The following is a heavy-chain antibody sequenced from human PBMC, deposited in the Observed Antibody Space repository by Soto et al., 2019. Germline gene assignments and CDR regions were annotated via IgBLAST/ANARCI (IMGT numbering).Heavy chain of an antibody. Sequence: SETLSLTCTVSGGSISSYYWSWIRQPPGNGLEWIGYIYYSGSTNYYPFLKSRVTLSVDTSKNLFFLKLSSVTAADTAVYYCARRYGGNLDYWGQGTLVTAPQ. CDR3: ARRYGGNLDY. J-gene: IGHJ4*02. V-gene: IGHV4-59*08. CDR1: GGSISSYY. D-gene: IGHD1-26*01. CDR2: IYYSGST.